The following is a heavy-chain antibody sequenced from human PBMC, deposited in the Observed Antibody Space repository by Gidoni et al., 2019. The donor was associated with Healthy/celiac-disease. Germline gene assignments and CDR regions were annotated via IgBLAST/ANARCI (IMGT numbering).Heavy chain of an antibody. CDR2: IYHSGST. D-gene: IGHD3-3*01. CDR3: ARVSAMAYYDFWSGYGMDV. V-gene: IGHV4-38-2*02. CDR1: GYSISSGYY. Sequence: QVQLQESGPGLVKPSETLSLTCTVSGYSISSGYYWGWIRQPPGKGLEWIGSIYHSGSTYYNPSLKSRVTISVDTSKNQFSLKLSSVTAADTAVYYCARVSAMAYYDFWSGYGMDVWGQGTTVTVSS. J-gene: IGHJ6*02.